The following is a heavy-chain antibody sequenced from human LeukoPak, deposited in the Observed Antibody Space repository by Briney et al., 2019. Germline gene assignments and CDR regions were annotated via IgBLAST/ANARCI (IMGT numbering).Heavy chain of an antibody. Sequence: SETLSLTCTVSSGSISSYYWGWIRQPPGKGLEYLGYIYNGEATYYNPSLKSRVTISVDTSKNQFSLRLTSVTAADTAVYYCVRLVGVPPAVDNWGQGTLVTVSS. D-gene: IGHD2-2*01. CDR3: VRLVGVPPAVDN. V-gene: IGHV4-59*04. J-gene: IGHJ4*02. CDR1: SGSISSYY. CDR2: IYNGEAT.